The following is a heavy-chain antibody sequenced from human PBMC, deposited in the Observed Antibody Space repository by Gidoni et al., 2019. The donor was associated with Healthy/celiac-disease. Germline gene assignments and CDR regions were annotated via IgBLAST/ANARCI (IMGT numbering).Heavy chain of an antibody. J-gene: IGHJ4*02. V-gene: IGHV3-66*01. CDR2: IYSGGST. CDR3: ARDGDSAMVTDY. CDR1: GFTVSSNY. D-gene: IGHD5-18*01. Sequence: EAQLVETGGGLVQPGGSLRVSCAAFGFTVSSNYMSWVREAPGRGLGWVSVIYSGGSTYYADSVKGRFTISRDNSKNTLYLHMNRLRAEDTAVYYCARDGDSAMVTDYWGQGTLVTVSS.